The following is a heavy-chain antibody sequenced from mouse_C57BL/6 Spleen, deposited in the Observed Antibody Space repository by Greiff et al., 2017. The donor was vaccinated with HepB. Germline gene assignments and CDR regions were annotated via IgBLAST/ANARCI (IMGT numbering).Heavy chain of an antibody. V-gene: IGHV1-4*01. CDR1: GYTFTSYT. D-gene: IGHD1-1*02. J-gene: IGHJ4*01. CDR3: ARSMDGAMDY. CDR2: INPSSGYT. Sequence: QVQLQQSGAELARPGASVKMSCKASGYTFTSYTMHWVKQRPGQGLEWIGYINPSSGYTKYNQKFKDKATLTADKSSSTAYMQLSSLTSEDSAVYYCARSMDGAMDYWGQGTSVTVSS.